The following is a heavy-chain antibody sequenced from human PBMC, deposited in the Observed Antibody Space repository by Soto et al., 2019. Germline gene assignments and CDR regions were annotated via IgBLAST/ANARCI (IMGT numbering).Heavy chain of an antibody. D-gene: IGHD2-21*02. CDR3: ASSIVVVTAADY. CDR2: INAGNGNT. V-gene: IGHV1-3*01. Sequence: QVQLVQSGAEVKKPGASVKVSCKASGYTFTSYAMHWVRQAPGQRLEWMGWINAGNGNTKYSQKFQGRVTITRDTSASTAYMERSGPRSEDTAGYYCASSIVVVTAADYWGQGTLVTVSS. CDR1: GYTFTSYA. J-gene: IGHJ4*02.